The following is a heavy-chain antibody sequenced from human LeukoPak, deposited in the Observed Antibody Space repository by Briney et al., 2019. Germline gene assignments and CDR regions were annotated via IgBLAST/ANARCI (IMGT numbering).Heavy chain of an antibody. CDR3: ARNVEMATITPYFDY. V-gene: IGHV4-59*01. Sequence: SETLSLTCTVSGGSISSYYWSWIRQPPGKGLEWIGYIYYSGSTNYNPSLKSRVTISVDTSKNQFSLKLSSVTAAGTAVYYCARNVEMATITPYFDYWGQGTLVTASS. CDR2: IYYSGST. CDR1: GGSISSYY. D-gene: IGHD5-24*01. J-gene: IGHJ4*02.